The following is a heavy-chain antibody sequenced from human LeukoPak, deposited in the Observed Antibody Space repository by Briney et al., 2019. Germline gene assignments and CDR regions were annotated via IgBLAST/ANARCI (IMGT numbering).Heavy chain of an antibody. V-gene: IGHV3-7*01. CDR2: MKEDGSEI. CDR3: ARGGARYLDS. CDR1: GFSFSSYT. D-gene: IGHD3-9*01. J-gene: IGHJ5*02. Sequence: PGGSLRLSCVASGFSFSSYTMSWVRQAPGKGLEWVAKMKEDGSEIYYVDSVKGRFTICRDNAKNSLCLQMSSLTVEDTAVYYCARGGARYLDSWGQGTLVTASS.